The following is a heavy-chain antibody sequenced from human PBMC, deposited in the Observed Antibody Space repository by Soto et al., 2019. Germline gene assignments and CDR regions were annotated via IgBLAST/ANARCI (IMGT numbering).Heavy chain of an antibody. D-gene: IGHD1-26*01. Sequence: SETLSLTCAVAGYSISSSNWWGWIRQPPGRGLEWIGYIYYSGSTYYNPSLKSRVTMSVDTSKNQFSLKLSSVTAVDTAVYYRARTPRGGATGWFDPWGQGTLVTVSS. CDR1: GYSISSSNW. V-gene: IGHV4-28*01. CDR3: ARTPRGGATGWFDP. CDR2: IYYSGST. J-gene: IGHJ5*02.